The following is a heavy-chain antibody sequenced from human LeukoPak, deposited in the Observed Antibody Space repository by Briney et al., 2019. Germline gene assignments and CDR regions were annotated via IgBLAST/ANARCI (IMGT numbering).Heavy chain of an antibody. CDR3: ARVWIPYYYYMDV. CDR2: INPNSGAT. CDR1: GYTFTGYY. D-gene: IGHD5-18*01. Sequence: ASVKVSCKASGYTFTGYYMHWVRQAPGRGLEWMGWINPNSGATKYAQKFQGRVTMTRDTSISTAYMEVSRLRFDDTAVYYCARVWIPYYYYMDVWGKGTTVTVSS. V-gene: IGHV1-2*02. J-gene: IGHJ6*03.